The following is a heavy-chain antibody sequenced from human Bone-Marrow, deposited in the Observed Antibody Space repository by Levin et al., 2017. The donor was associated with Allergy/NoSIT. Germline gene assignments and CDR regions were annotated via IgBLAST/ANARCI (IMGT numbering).Heavy chain of an antibody. Sequence: ASVKVSCKASGYTFTGYYMHWVRQAPGQGLEWMGWINPNSGGTNYAQKFQGRVTMTRDTSISTAYMELSRLRSDDTAVYYCARDFPRDSSSWYYYYGMDVWGQGTTVTVSS. CDR2: INPNSGGT. CDR1: GYTFTGYY. V-gene: IGHV1-2*02. D-gene: IGHD6-13*01. CDR3: ARDFPRDSSSWYYYYGMDV. J-gene: IGHJ6*02.